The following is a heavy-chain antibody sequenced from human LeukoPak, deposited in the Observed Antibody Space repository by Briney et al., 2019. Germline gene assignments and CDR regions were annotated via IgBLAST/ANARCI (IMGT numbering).Heavy chain of an antibody. D-gene: IGHD6-6*01. V-gene: IGHV1-46*03. CDR2: INPSGGST. J-gene: IGHJ4*02. CDR3: AREKGAARAFYY. CDR1: GYSYTSYY. Sequence: GASVKVSCKASGYSYTSYYMHWVRQARGQGLEWMGIINPSGGSTTYAQEFQGRVTMTRDTSTSTVYMQLSSLSSEDTAEYYCAREKGAARAFYYWGQGTLVTVSS.